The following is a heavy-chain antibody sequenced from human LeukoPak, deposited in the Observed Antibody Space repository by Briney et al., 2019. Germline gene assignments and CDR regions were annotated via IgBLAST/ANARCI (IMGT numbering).Heavy chain of an antibody. J-gene: IGHJ4*02. V-gene: IGHV3-11*05. CDR3: ARDSGIHYFDY. CDR1: GFTFNDYY. Sequence: GGSLRLSCAASGFTFNDYYMSWIRQAPGKGLEWISYISSSSGYTKYADSVKGRFTISRDNAKNSLYLQMNSLRAEDTAVYYCARDSGIHYFDYWGQGTLVTVSS. CDR2: ISSSSGYT. D-gene: IGHD1-14*01.